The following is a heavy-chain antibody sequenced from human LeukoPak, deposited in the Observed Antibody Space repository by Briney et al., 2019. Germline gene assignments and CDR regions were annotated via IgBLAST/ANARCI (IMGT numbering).Heavy chain of an antibody. V-gene: IGHV3-30*18. CDR2: ISYDGSNK. D-gene: IGHD3-3*01. CDR3: AKDRLTIFGVANYYYYYGMDV. CDR1: GFTFSSHG. J-gene: IGHJ6*02. Sequence: GGSLRLSCAASGFTFSSHGMHWVRQAPGKGLEWVAVISYDGSNKYYADSVKGRFTISRDNSKNTLYLQMNSLRAEDTAVYYCAKDRLTIFGVANYYYYYGMDVWGQGTTVTVSS.